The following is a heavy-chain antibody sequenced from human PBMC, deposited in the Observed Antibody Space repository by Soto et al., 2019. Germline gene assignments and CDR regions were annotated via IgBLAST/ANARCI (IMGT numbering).Heavy chain of an antibody. CDR3: AKSFVRSYYDILTGLFGEYYFDY. Sequence: GGSLRLSCAASGFTFSSYAMSWVRQAPGKGLEWVSAISGSGGSTYYADSVKGRFTISRDNSKNTLYLQMNSLRAEDTAVYYCAKSFVRSYYDILTGLFGEYYFDYWGQGTLVTVSS. D-gene: IGHD3-9*01. CDR1: GFTFSSYA. CDR2: ISGSGGST. J-gene: IGHJ4*02. V-gene: IGHV3-23*01.